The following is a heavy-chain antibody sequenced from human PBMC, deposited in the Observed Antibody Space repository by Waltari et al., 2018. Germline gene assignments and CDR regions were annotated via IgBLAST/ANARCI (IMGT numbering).Heavy chain of an antibody. J-gene: IGHJ5*02. CDR2: IKGEGGST. Sequence: EVQLVESGGGLVQPGGSLRLSCAASGFTFSSYWMHWVRQAPGKGLVWVSRIKGEGGSTSCGDTVKGRFTISRDNASNTLYLQINSLRAEDTAVYYCTRTGYCSTTSCQVDWFDPWGQGTLVTVSS. D-gene: IGHD2-2*01. CDR1: GFTFSSYW. CDR3: TRTGYCSTTSCQVDWFDP. V-gene: IGHV3-74*01.